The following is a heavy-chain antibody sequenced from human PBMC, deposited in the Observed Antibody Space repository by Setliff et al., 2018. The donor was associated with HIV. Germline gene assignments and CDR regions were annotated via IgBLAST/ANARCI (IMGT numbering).Heavy chain of an antibody. Sequence: GGSLRLSCSTSGFNFRDSWMSWLRLAPGKGLERVSSITSSSNYIYYADSVKGRFTISRDNAKNSLYLQMNSLRAEDTAVYYCARDMRSGSYPGAFDIWGQGTMVTVSS. J-gene: IGHJ3*02. V-gene: IGHV3-21*01. CDR3: ARDMRSGSYPGAFDI. CDR1: GFNFRDSW. D-gene: IGHD1-26*01. CDR2: ITSSSNYI.